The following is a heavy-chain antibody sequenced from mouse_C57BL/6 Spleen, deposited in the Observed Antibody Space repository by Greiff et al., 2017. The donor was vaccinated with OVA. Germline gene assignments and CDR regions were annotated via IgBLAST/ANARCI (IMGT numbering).Heavy chain of an antibody. J-gene: IGHJ1*03. CDR3: ARQGITTVVAPYFDV. Sequence: EVQLVESGGDLVKPGGSLKLSCAASGFTFSSYGMSWVRQTPDKRLEWVATISSGGSYTYYPDSVKGRFTISRDNAKNTLYLQLSSLTSEDTAMYYCARQGITTVVAPYFDVWGTGTTVTVSS. V-gene: IGHV5-6*01. CDR1: GFTFSSYG. D-gene: IGHD1-1*01. CDR2: ISSGGSYT.